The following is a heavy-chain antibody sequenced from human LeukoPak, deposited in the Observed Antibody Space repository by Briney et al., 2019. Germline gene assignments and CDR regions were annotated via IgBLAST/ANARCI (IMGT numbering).Heavy chain of an antibody. Sequence: GRSLRLSCAASGFTFSSYGMHWVRQAPGEGLEWVAVIWYDGSNKYYADSVKGRFTISRDNSKNTLYLQMNSLRAEDTAVYHCARDCPSSSWYTPTYGMDVWGQGTTVTVSS. J-gene: IGHJ6*02. CDR1: GFTFSSYG. CDR3: ARDCPSSSWYTPTYGMDV. CDR2: IWYDGSNK. V-gene: IGHV3-33*01. D-gene: IGHD6-13*01.